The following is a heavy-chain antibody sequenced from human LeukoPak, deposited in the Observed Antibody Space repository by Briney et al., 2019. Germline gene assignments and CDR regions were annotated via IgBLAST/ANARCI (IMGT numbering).Heavy chain of an antibody. Sequence: EASVKVSCTASRGTFSSYAISWVRQAPGQGLEWMGGIIPLFGTASYAQNFQGRVTISADESTSTAYMELSSLRSEDTAVYYCARDLTMVRGARYRPYNWFAPWGQGTLATVSS. J-gene: IGHJ5*02. CDR1: RGTFSSYA. V-gene: IGHV1-69*13. D-gene: IGHD3-10*01. CDR2: IIPLFGTA. CDR3: ARDLTMVRGARYRPYNWFAP.